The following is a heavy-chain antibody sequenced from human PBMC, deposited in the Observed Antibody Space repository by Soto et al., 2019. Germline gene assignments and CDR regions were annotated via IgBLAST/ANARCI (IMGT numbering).Heavy chain of an antibody. V-gene: IGHV3-48*02. CDR1: GFTFSSYS. CDR3: ATYAYYYDSSGYYYYYGMDV. CDR2: ISSSSSTI. D-gene: IGHD3-22*01. Sequence: GGSLRLSCAASGFTFSSYSMNWVGKAPGKGMEWVSYISSSSSTIYYADSVKGRFTISRDNTKNSLYLQMNILRDEDTAVYYCATYAYYYDSSGYYYYYGMDVWGQGTTVTVSS. J-gene: IGHJ6*02.